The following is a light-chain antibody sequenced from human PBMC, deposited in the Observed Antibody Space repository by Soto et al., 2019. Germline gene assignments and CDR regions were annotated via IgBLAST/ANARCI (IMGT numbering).Light chain of an antibody. CDR3: HQYRDSWT. J-gene: IGKJ1*01. CDR1: QSVSSY. Sequence: EIVLTQSPATLSLSPGERATLACRASQSVSSYLAGYQQKPGQAPRLFIYEASNRASGIPARFSGSGSGTDFILTISSLEPEDFAIYYCHQYRDSWTLGQGTKVDIK. V-gene: IGKV3-11*01. CDR2: EAS.